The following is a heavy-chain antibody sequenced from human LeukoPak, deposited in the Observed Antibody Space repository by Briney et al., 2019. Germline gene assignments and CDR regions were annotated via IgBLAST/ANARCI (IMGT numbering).Heavy chain of an antibody. D-gene: IGHD1-26*01. CDR1: GGSISSGGYY. CDR3: ARAPRGTYRYYFDY. Sequence: SQTLSLTCTVSGGSISSGGYYWSWIRQHPGKGLEWIGYIYYSGSTYYNPSLKSRVTISVDTSKNQFSLKLSSVTAADTAVYYCARAPRGTYRYYFDYWGQGTLVTVSS. J-gene: IGHJ4*02. V-gene: IGHV4-31*03. CDR2: IYYSGST.